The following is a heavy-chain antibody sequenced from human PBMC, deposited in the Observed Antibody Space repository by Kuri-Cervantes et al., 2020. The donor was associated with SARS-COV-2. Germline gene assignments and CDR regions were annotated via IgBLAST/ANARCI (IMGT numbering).Heavy chain of an antibody. CDR2: IYGGDSDT. CDR3: ARRAYREEVDYYYMDV. V-gene: IGHV5-51*01. Sequence: KVSCKGSGYSFATYWIGWVRQMPEKGLEWMGIIYGGDSDTRYSPSLQGQVTMSADKSISTAFLQWSSLKASDTAVYYCARRAYREEVDYYYMDVWGKGTTVTVSS. J-gene: IGHJ6*03. D-gene: IGHD1-26*01. CDR1: GYSFATYW.